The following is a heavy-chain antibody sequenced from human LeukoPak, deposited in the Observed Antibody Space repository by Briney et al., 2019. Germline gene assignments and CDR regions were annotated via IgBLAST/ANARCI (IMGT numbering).Heavy chain of an antibody. CDR2: ISAYNGNT. J-gene: IGHJ4*02. CDR3: ARDLYGDYVVGY. CDR1: GYTFTSYG. D-gene: IGHD4-17*01. V-gene: IGHV1-18*01. Sequence: ASVKVSCKASGYTFTSYGISWVRQAPGQGLEWMGWISAYNGNTNYAQKLQGRVTMTTDASTSTAYMELRSLRSDDTAVYYCARDLYGDYVVGYWGQGTLVTVSS.